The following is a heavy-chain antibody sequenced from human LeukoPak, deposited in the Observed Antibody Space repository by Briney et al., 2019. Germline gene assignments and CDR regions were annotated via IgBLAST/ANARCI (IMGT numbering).Heavy chain of an antibody. D-gene: IGHD7-27*01. CDR3: ARGHWGLDY. V-gene: IGHV3-11*01. J-gene: IGHJ4*02. CDR2: LSNTGSDS. Sequence: GGSLRLSCRASGFTFSDHYMTWVRQAPGKGLEYISYLSNTGSDSFYADSVKGRFSISRDNAEKSLYLQMNDLRAEDTAVYYCARGHWGLDYWGQGTLVTVSS. CDR1: GFTFSDHY.